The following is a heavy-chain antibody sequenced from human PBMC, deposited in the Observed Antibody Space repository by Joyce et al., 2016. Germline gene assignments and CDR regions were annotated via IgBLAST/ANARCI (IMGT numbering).Heavy chain of an antibody. J-gene: IGHJ3*02. V-gene: IGHV3-48*03. CDR3: AREVYCSGGSCYSDAFEI. D-gene: IGHD2-15*01. CDR1: GFTFSGYE. CDR2: ISSRGSSI. Sequence: VQLVESGGGLVQPGGSLRLSCSASGFTFSGYEINWVRQAPGKGLEWVSYISSRGSSIYYADSVGGRFTIARDNAKNSVYLQMNSLRAEDTAIYYCAREVYCSGGSCYSDAFEIWGQGTMVTVSS.